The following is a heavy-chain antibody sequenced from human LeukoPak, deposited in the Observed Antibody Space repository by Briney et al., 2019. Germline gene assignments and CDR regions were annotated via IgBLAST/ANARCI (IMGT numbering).Heavy chain of an antibody. CDR3: AKGSGNDPYYYYMDV. J-gene: IGHJ6*03. Sequence: SGGSLRLSCAASGFTFSSYGMHWVHQAPGKGLEWVAVIWYDGSNKYYADSVKGRFTISRDNSKNTLYLQMNSLRAEDTAVYYCAKGSGNDPYYYYMDVWGKGTTVTVSS. CDR1: GFTFSSYG. V-gene: IGHV3-33*06. D-gene: IGHD3-3*01. CDR2: IWYDGSNK.